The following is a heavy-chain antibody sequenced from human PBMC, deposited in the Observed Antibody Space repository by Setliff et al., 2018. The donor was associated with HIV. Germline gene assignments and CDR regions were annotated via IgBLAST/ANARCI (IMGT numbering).Heavy chain of an antibody. CDR2: ISTGGTAM. Sequence: SCAASGFSFRTYSMNWVRQAPGKGLEWVSYISTGGTAMFYADSVKGRFTISRDDAKNSMYLQMNRLRAEDTAVYYCARGVGSRTFGYNWFDPWGQGTLVTVSS. J-gene: IGHJ5*02. D-gene: IGHD3-10*01. CDR3: ARGVGSRTFGYNWFDP. V-gene: IGHV3-48*01. CDR1: GFSFRTYS.